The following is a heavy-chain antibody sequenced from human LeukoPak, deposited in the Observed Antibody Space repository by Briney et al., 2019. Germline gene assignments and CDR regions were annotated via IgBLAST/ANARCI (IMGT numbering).Heavy chain of an antibody. V-gene: IGHV3-30*03. CDR3: ASLLDY. CDR1: GFTFSSYG. Sequence: GRSLRLSCAASGFTFSSYGMHWVRQAPGKGLEWVAVISYDGSNKYYADSVKGRFTISRDNSKNTLYLQMNSPRAEDTAVYYCASLLDYWGQGTLVTVSS. J-gene: IGHJ4*02. CDR2: ISYDGSNK.